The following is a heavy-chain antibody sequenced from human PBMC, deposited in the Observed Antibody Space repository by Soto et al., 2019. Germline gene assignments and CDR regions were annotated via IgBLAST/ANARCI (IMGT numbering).Heavy chain of an antibody. CDR1: GYSFTSYW. CDR3: AKRLVRYFDWLPQVRYYYYYGMDV. CDR2: IYPGDSDT. J-gene: IGHJ6*02. V-gene: IGHV5-51*01. D-gene: IGHD3-9*01. Sequence: GESLKISCKGSGYSFTSYWIGWVRQMPGKGLEWMGIIYPGDSDTRYSPSFQGQVTISADKSISTAYLQMNSLRAEDTAVYYCAKRLVRYFDWLPQVRYYYYYGMDVWGQGTTVTV.